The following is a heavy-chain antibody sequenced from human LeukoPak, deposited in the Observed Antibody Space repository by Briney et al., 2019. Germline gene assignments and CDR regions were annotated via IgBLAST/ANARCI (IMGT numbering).Heavy chain of an antibody. Sequence: PGRSLRLSCAASGFTSSSYAMPWVRQAPVKGLEWVAVISYDGSNKYYADSVKGRFTTSGDNSKNTLYLQMNSLRAEDTAVYYCARILEDFWSGYPEHDDYWGQGTLVTVSS. D-gene: IGHD3-3*01. CDR3: ARILEDFWSGYPEHDDY. J-gene: IGHJ4*02. CDR1: GFTSSSYA. CDR2: ISYDGSNK. V-gene: IGHV3-30-3*01.